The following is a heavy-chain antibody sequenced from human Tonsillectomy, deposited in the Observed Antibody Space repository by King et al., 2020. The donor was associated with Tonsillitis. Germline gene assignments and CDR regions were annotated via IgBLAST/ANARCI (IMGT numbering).Heavy chain of an antibody. CDR1: GYTFTAYY. D-gene: IGHD6-19*01. CDR3: ATGGSGWYWVY. V-gene: IGHV1-2*02. Sequence: QLVQSGAEVKKPGASGRVSCKASGYTFTAYYIHWVRQAPGQGLEWMGWINPKSGGTTYTQKFQGRGTMTRDTSISTAYIELSRLRSDDTAVYYCATGGSGWYWVYWGQGTLVTVSS. CDR2: INPKSGGT. J-gene: IGHJ4*02.